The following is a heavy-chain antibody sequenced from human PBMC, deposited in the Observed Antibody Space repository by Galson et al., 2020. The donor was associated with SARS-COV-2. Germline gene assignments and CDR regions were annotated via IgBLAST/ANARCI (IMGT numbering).Heavy chain of an antibody. CDR3: AKDRWLQVERRPFDY. D-gene: IGHD1-1*01. Sequence: GESLKISCAGSGFTINTYAMNWVRQAPGKGLEWVSTISDNGDKTYYADSVKGRFTISRDTTKNTLYLQMNSLRAEDTAVYYCAKDRWLQVERRPFDYWGQGTLVTVSS. CDR2: ISDNGDKT. V-gene: IGHV3-23*01. CDR1: GFTINTYA. J-gene: IGHJ4*02.